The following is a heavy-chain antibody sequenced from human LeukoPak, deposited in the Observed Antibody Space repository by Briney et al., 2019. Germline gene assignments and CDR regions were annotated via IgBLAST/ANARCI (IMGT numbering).Heavy chain of an antibody. D-gene: IGHD6-19*01. CDR1: GGSISSSDYY. CDR3: ARRPGSGWFFDY. V-gene: IGHV4-39*01. CDR2: IHYDGTT. Sequence: SETLSLTCTVSGGSISSSDYYWGWIRQPPGKALEWIGTIHYDGTTYYNPSLQSRVTISVDTSDNQFSLKVTSVTAADTAVFYCARRPGSGWFFDYWGQGTLATVSS. J-gene: IGHJ4*02.